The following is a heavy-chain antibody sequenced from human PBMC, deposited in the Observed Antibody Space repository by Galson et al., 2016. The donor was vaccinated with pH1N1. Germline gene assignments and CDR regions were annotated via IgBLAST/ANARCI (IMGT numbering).Heavy chain of an antibody. Sequence: QSGAEVKKPGESLKISCKGSGYSFTTSWIGWVRQMPGKGLEWLGIIYAGNSDTRYSPSFQGQVTISVDKSINTAYLQWSSLEPSDTAMYYWAICHGSEAAPVWVDYCGQGTLVTVSS. V-gene: IGHV5-51*01. D-gene: IGHD3-16*01. J-gene: IGHJ4*02. CDR2: IYAGNSDT. CDR1: GYSFTTSW. CDR3: AICHGSEAAPVWVDY.